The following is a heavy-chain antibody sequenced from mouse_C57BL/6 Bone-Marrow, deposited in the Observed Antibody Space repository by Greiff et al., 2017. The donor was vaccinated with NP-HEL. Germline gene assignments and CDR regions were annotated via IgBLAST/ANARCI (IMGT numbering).Heavy chain of an antibody. Sequence: EVQRVESGGGLVQSGRSLRLSCATSGFTFSDFYMEWVRQAPGKGLEWIAASRNKANDYTTEYSASVKGRFIVSRDTSQSILYLQMNALRTEDTAIYYCARDAQLTGYYFDYWGQGTTLTVSS. CDR1: GFTFSDFY. J-gene: IGHJ2*01. D-gene: IGHD4-1*01. CDR2: SRNKANDYTT. V-gene: IGHV7-1*01. CDR3: ARDAQLTGYYFDY.